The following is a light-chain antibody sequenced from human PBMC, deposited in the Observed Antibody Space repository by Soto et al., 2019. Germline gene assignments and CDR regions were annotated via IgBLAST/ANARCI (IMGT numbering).Light chain of an antibody. CDR1: QSLVHSDGNTY. CDR2: KVS. V-gene: IGKV2-30*02. CDR3: MQGTHWPIYT. Sequence: DVVLTQSPLSLPVTLGQPASISCRSSQSLVHSDGNTYLNWFQQRPGQSPRRLIYKVSNRDSGVPDRFSGSGSGTDFTLKISRVEAEDVGVYSCMQGTHWPIYTFGQGTKLEIK. J-gene: IGKJ2*01.